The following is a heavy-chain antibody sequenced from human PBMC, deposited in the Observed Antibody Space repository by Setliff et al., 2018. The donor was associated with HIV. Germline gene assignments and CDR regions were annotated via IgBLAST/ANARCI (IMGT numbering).Heavy chain of an antibody. V-gene: IGHV1-69*13. D-gene: IGHD5-12*01. CDR3: ATNPEMATINYYYYYMDV. J-gene: IGHJ6*03. CDR2: SIPIFGTA. CDR1: GGTFRTFG. Sequence: GASVKVSCKASGGTFRTFGISWVRQAPGQGLEWMGGSIPIFGTAKYAQKFQGRVTITADESTSTAYMELSSLRSEDTAVYYCATNPEMATINYYYYYMDVWGKGTTVTVSS.